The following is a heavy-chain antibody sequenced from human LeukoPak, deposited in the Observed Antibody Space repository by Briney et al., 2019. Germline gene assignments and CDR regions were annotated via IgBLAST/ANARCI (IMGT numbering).Heavy chain of an antibody. CDR2: ISWDGGST. J-gene: IGHJ4*02. V-gene: IGHV3-43D*04. Sequence: PGGSLRLSCAASGFTFDDYAMHWVRHAPGKGLEWVSLISWDGGSTYYADSVKGRFTISRDNAKNSLYLQMNSLRAEDTAVYYCARGRGDPVFDYWGQGTLVTVSS. CDR3: ARGRGDPVFDY. D-gene: IGHD3-10*01. CDR1: GFTFDDYA.